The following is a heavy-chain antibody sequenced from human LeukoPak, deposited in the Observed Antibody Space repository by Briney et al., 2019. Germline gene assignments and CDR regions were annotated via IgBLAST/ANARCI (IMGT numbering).Heavy chain of an antibody. J-gene: IGHJ4*02. V-gene: IGHV4-30-2*01. CDR2: IYHSGST. Sequence: SQTLSLTCAVSGGSISSGGYSWSWIRQPPGKGLEWIGYIYHSGSTYYNPSLKSRVTISVDRSKNQFSLRLSSVTAADTAVYYCASHNYGKFDYWGQGTLVTVSS. CDR3: ASHNYGKFDY. CDR1: GGSISSGGYS. D-gene: IGHD4-17*01.